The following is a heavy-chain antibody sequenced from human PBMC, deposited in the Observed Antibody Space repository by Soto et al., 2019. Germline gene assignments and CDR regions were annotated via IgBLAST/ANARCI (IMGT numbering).Heavy chain of an antibody. V-gene: IGHV3-30*18. Sequence: GGSLRLSCAASGFTFSSYGMHWVRQAPGKGLEWVAVISYDGSNKYYADSVKGRFTISRDNSKNTLYLQMNSLRAEDTAVYYCAKDQPYYYDSSGSQGGFDYWGQGTLVTVSS. CDR1: GFTFSSYG. J-gene: IGHJ4*02. D-gene: IGHD3-22*01. CDR2: ISYDGSNK. CDR3: AKDQPYYYDSSGSQGGFDY.